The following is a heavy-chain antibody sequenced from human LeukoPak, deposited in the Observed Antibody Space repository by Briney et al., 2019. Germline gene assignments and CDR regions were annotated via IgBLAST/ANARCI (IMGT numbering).Heavy chain of an antibody. CDR2: ISGSGGST. CDR3: AKDPGVPATFPGNWFDP. V-gene: IGHV3-23*01. J-gene: IGHJ5*02. D-gene: IGHD2-2*01. Sequence: GGSLRLSCAASGFTFSSYAMSWVRQAPGKGLEWVSAISGSGGSTYYADSVKGRFTISRDNSKKTLYLQMNSLRAEDTAVYYCAKDPGVPATFPGNWFDPWGQGTLVTVSS. CDR1: GFTFSSYA.